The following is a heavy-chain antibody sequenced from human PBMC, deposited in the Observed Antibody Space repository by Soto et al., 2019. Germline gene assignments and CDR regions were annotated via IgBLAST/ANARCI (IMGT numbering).Heavy chain of an antibody. CDR1: GFTFSSYA. D-gene: IGHD3-16*01. Sequence: QVQLVESGGGVVQPGRSLRLSCAASGFTFSSYAMHWVRQAPGKGLEWVAVISYDGSNKYYADSVKGRFTISRDNSKNTLYLQRTSLRAEDTAVYYCARDGGEGGGCYFDYWGQGTLVTVSS. J-gene: IGHJ4*02. CDR2: ISYDGSNK. CDR3: ARDGGEGGGCYFDY. V-gene: IGHV3-30-3*01.